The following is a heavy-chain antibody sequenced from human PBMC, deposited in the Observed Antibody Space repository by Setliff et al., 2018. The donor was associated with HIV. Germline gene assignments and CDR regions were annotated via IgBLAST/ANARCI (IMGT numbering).Heavy chain of an antibody. CDR2: IIPVFGTT. CDR1: GGTFSSYA. Sequence: SVKVSCKASGGTFSSYAISWVRQAPGQGLDWMGGIIPVFGTTNYAQKFQGRVTITADESTSTAYMELSSLRSEDTAVYYCARGGVYYYDRSGWSMDYWGQGTLVTVSS. CDR3: ARGGVYYYDRSGWSMDY. D-gene: IGHD3-22*01. J-gene: IGHJ4*02. V-gene: IGHV1-69*13.